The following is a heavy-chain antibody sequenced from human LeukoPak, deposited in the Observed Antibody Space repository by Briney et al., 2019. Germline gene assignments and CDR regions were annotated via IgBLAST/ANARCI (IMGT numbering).Heavy chain of an antibody. CDR3: ARGGPHYGGRHWFDP. CDR2: IYPGEGIYATATT. Sequence: SETLSLTCSVSGVSISAYYWSWIRQSAGNRLEWIGRIYPGEGIYATATTSYNPSFKSRVTMSGDTSKNQLSLKLSSVTAADTAVYYCARGGPHYGGRHWFDPWGQGTLVTVSS. D-gene: IGHD4-17*01. J-gene: IGHJ5*02. CDR1: GVSISAYY. V-gene: IGHV4-4*07.